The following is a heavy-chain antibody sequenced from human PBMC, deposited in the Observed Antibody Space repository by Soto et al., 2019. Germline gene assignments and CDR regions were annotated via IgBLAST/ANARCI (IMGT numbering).Heavy chain of an antibody. Sequence: EVKLEESGGGLVQTGGSLRLSCAVSGFTFSGYWMRWVRQSPGRGLEGVANIKDDGSQTYDVGSVRGRFTISRDNGQNSLYLHMNSLRVEDTAVYYCATAVRGRAWSYWGQGNLVTVSS. CDR3: ATAVRGRAWSY. V-gene: IGHV3-7*01. J-gene: IGHJ4*02. D-gene: IGHD6-19*01. CDR1: GFTFSGYW. CDR2: IKDDGSQT.